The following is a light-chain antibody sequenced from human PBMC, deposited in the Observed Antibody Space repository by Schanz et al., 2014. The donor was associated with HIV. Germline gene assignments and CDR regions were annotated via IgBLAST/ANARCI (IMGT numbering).Light chain of an antibody. J-gene: IGLJ1*01. V-gene: IGLV1-44*01. Sequence: QSVLTQPPSASGTPGQRVTISCSGSSSNIKMNAVNWYQHLPGMGPKLLIYNTYHRPSGVPDRFSGSGSGTSASLAITGLQAEDEADYYCQSYDSALYGLFVFGTGTKLTVL. CDR2: NTY. CDR1: SSNIKMNA. CDR3: QSYDSALYGLFV.